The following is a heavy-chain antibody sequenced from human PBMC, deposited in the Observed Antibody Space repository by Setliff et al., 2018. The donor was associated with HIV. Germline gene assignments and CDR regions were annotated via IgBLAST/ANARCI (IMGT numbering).Heavy chain of an antibody. CDR2: IYPSDSDT. CDR3: AIWGSLNGLDV. D-gene: IGHD2-21*01. CDR1: GYRFTSYW. Sequence: GESLKISCKGFGYRFTSYWIGWARHMPGKGLEWMGIIYPSDSDTRYSPSFQGQVTISADKSISTAYLQWSSLKASDTAMYYCAIWGSLNGLDVWGQGTTVTVSS. J-gene: IGHJ6*02. V-gene: IGHV5-51*01.